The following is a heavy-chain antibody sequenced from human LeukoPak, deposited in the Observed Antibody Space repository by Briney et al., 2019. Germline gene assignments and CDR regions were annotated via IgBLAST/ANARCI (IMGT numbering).Heavy chain of an antibody. Sequence: ASVKASCKASGGTFSSYAISWVQQAPGQGLEWMGRIIPIFGTANYAQKFQGRVTITTDESTSTAYMELSSLRSEDTAVYYCAREGHGGNSHRPWDYWGQGTLVTVSS. V-gene: IGHV1-69*05. D-gene: IGHD4-23*01. CDR2: IIPIFGTA. CDR3: AREGHGGNSHRPWDY. J-gene: IGHJ4*02. CDR1: GGTFSSYA.